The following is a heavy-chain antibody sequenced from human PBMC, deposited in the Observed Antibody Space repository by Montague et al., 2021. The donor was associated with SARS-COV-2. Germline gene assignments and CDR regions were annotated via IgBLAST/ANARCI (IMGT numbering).Heavy chain of an antibody. CDR1: GGSFSDYY. Sequence: SETLSLTCAVSGGSFSDYYWSWIRQPPGKGLEWIGEVNHSGSTNYNPSVKSRVTITEDTSKNQFYLKLSSVTAADTAVYYCARGHLACGGDGTGYYFDIWGQGTMVTVSS. V-gene: IGHV4-34*01. CDR3: ARGHLACGGDGTGYYFDI. J-gene: IGHJ4*01. CDR2: VNHSGST. D-gene: IGHD3/OR15-3a*01.